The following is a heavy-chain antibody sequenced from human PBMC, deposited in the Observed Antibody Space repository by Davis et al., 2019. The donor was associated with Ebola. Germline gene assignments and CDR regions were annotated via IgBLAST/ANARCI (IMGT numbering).Heavy chain of an antibody. CDR2: IYHSGST. V-gene: IGHV4-4*02. J-gene: IGHJ5*02. CDR1: GGSISSSNW. CDR3: ARDLGEGRFDP. D-gene: IGHD3-10*01. Sequence: GSLRLSCAVSGGSISSSNWWSWVRQPPGKGLEWIGEIYHSGSTNYNPSLKSRVTISVDKSKNQFSLKLSSVTAADTAVYYCARDLGEGRFDPWGQGTLVTVSS.